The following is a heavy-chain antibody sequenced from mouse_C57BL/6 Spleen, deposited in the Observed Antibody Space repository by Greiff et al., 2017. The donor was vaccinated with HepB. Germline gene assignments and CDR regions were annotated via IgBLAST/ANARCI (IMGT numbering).Heavy chain of an antibody. CDR3: ARHGDDGYYVWYFDY. CDR2: ISSGGSYT. V-gene: IGHV5-6*01. J-gene: IGHJ2*01. CDR1: GFTFSSYG. Sequence: EVQGVESGGDLVKPGGSLKLSCAASGFTFSSYGMSWVRQTPDKRLEWVATISSGGSYTYYPDSVKGRFTISRDNAKNTLYLQMSSLKSEDTAMYYCARHGDDGYYVWYFDYWGQGTTLTVSS. D-gene: IGHD2-3*01.